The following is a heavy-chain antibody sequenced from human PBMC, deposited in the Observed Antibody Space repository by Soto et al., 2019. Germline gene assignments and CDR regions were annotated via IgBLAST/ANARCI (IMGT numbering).Heavy chain of an antibody. Sequence: GGSLRLSCGASGFTFRDYGMTWVRQAPGKGLEWVSSVSGNGYRAWYADSVKGRFTISRDNSKNTLYLQMDSLRAEDTAVYHCAKVGPHDDLNWFDSRGQGTLVTVSS. D-gene: IGHD3-3*01. J-gene: IGHJ5*01. CDR1: GFTFRDYG. V-gene: IGHV3-23*01. CDR2: VSGNGYRA. CDR3: AKVGPHDDLNWFDS.